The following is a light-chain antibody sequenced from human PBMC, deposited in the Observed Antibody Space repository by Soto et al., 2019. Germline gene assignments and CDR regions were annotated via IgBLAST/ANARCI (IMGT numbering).Light chain of an antibody. CDR1: SSDVGGYHY. CDR3: SSYAGSYTLV. Sequence: QSALTQPRSVSGSPGQSVTLSCTGTSSDVGGYHYVSWYQHHPGKAPKLIIYDVNKRPSGVPDRFSGSKSGNTASLTISGLQTEDEADYYCSSYAGSYTLVFGGGTKLTVL. J-gene: IGLJ2*01. CDR2: DVN. V-gene: IGLV2-11*01.